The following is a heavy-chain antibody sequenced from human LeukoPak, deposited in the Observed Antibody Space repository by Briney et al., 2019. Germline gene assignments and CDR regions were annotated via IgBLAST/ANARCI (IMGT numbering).Heavy chain of an antibody. CDR2: IYSSGST. D-gene: IGHD6-6*01. CDR1: GGPISSGGYY. CDR3: ARLEYSSSSPFGY. Sequence: PSQTLSLTCTVSGGPISSGGYYWSWIRQHPGKGLEWIGYIYSSGSTNYNPSLKSRVTISVDTSKNQFSLKLSSVTAADTAVYYCARLEYSSSSPFGYWGQGTLVTVSS. V-gene: IGHV4-31*03. J-gene: IGHJ4*02.